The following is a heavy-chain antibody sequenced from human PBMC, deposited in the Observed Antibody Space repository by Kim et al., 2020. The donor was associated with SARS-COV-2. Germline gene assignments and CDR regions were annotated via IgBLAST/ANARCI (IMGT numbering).Heavy chain of an antibody. CDR3: ATAFAALTRLNAYYYYYGMDV. D-gene: IGHD3-9*01. Sequence: ASVKVSCKVSGYTLTELSMHWVRQAPGKGLEWMGGFDPEDGETIYAQKFQGRVTMTEDTSTDTAYMELSSLRSEDTAVYYCATAFAALTRLNAYYYYYGMDVWGQGTTVTVSS. V-gene: IGHV1-24*01. CDR2: FDPEDGET. CDR1: GYTLTELS. J-gene: IGHJ6*02.